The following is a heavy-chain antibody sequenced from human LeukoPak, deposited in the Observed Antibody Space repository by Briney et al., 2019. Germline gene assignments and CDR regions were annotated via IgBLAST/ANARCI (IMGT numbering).Heavy chain of an antibody. J-gene: IGHJ4*02. CDR2: IYNSGST. CDR1: GGSISSYY. D-gene: IGHD6-13*01. Sequence: PSETLSLTCTVSGGSISSYYWSWIRQPPGKGLECIGYIYNSGSTDYNPSLKSRVTISVDTSKNQFSLKLRSVSAADTAVYYCARIRNRPASGLPYFDSWGQGTLVTVSS. CDR3: ARIRNRPASGLPYFDS. V-gene: IGHV4-59*01.